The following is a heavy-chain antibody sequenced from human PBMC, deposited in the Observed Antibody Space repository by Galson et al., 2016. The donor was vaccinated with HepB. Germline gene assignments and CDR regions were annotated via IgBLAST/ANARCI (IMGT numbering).Heavy chain of an antibody. CDR1: GYIFANYW. V-gene: IGHV5-51*01. J-gene: IGHJ2*01. CDR2: IYPGNSET. Sequence: QSGAEVKKPGESLKISCQGFGYIFANYWIGWVRQMPGKGLEWMGIIYPGNSETRYSPSFQGQVTISADKSTSTTYLQWSSLKTSDTSMYYCARQRYFDFWVRGTLVTVSS. CDR3: ARQRYFDF.